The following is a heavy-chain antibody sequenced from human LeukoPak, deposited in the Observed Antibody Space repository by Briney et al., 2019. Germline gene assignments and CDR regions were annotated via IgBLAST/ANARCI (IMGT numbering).Heavy chain of an antibody. CDR3: AKKNCGGDCYSGFSDY. CDR2: ISYDGSNK. V-gene: IGHV3-30*18. J-gene: IGHJ4*02. CDR1: GFTFSSYG. Sequence: PGGSLRLSCAASGFTFSSYGMHWVRQAPGKGLEWVAVISYDGSNKYYADSVKGRFTISRDNSKNTLYLQMNSLRAEDTAVYYCAKKNCGGDCYSGFSDYWGQGTLVTVSS. D-gene: IGHD2-21*02.